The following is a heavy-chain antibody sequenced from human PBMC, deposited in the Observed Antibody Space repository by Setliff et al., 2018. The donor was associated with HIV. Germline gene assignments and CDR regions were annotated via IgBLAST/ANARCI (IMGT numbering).Heavy chain of an antibody. CDR3: ARVFVDTAVLRVLEYYFDS. D-gene: IGHD5-18*01. CDR2: MSYSGYI. J-gene: IGHJ4*02. Sequence: SETLSLTCTVSGDSITSGGYSWTWIRQPPGKGLEWIGHMSYSGYIYYNPSLKSRITISLDTSKNQFSLRMRSVTAADTAVYYCARVFVDTAVLRVLEYYFDSWGRGTLVTSPQ. CDR1: GDSITSGGYS. V-gene: IGHV4-30-4*08.